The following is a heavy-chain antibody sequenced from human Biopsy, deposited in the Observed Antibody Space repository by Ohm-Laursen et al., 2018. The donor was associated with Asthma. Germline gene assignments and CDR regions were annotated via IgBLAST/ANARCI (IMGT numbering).Heavy chain of an antibody. CDR3: ARHDHRWDTYADF. J-gene: IGHJ4*02. V-gene: IGHV4-39*01. CDR2: MYYGETT. D-gene: IGHD2-2*01. Sequence: TLTLTCAVYGGSFSSNYWSWIRQTPGKGLEWIGSMYYGETTYYSPSLKSRFTISVDTSKNQFSLILSSVTAADTAVYYCARHDHRWDTYADFWGQGTLVTVSS. CDR1: GGSFSSNY.